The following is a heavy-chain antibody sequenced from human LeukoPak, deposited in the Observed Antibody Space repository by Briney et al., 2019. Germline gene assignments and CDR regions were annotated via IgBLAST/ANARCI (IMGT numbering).Heavy chain of an antibody. J-gene: IGHJ4*02. V-gene: IGHV3-23*01. CDR1: GFTFTSYS. CDR2: ISGGGGST. D-gene: IGHD3-22*01. CDR3: AKPGDRYYYDSSGYYYFDY. Sequence: GGSLRLSCAASGFTFTSYSMNWVRQAPGKGLEWVSTISGGGGSTYYADSVKGRFTISRDNSKNTLYLQMNSLRAEDTAVYYCAKPGDRYYYDSSGYYYFDYWGQGTLVTVSS.